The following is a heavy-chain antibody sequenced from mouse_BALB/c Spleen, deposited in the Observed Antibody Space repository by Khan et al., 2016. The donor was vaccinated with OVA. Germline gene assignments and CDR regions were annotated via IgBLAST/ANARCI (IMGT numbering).Heavy chain of an antibody. CDR2: IDSTGGST. D-gene: IGHD2-12*01. V-gene: IGHV5-6-3*01. CDR1: RLTISSYG. Sequence: EVELVESEGSIVQPGGSLKRSCAAPRLTISSYGMSSVRQTPDKRLELVATIDSTGGSTDYPFSFKCQFTISGDNAKNTMYLQMRRLKSSDTAMYYCERRAIGVQGTTPTVSS. J-gene: IGHJ2*01. CDR3: ERRAI.